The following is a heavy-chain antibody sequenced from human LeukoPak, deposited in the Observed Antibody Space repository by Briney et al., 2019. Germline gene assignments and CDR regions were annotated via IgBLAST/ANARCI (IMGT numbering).Heavy chain of an antibody. CDR1: GYSFTSYW. V-gene: IGHV5-51*01. CDR2: IYPGDSDT. J-gene: IGHJ4*02. Sequence: GESLKVSCKGSGYSFTSYWIGWVRQMPGKGLGWMGIIYPGDSDTRYSPSFQGQVTISADKSISTAYLQWSSLKASDTAMYYCARGVLYDYYDSSGYCDYWGQGTLVTVSS. D-gene: IGHD3-22*01. CDR3: ARGVLYDYYDSSGYCDY.